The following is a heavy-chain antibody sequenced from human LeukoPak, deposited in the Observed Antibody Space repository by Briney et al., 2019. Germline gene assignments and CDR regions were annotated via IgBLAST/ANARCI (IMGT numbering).Heavy chain of an antibody. CDR3: ARGFGKAAADVFGGYTMDV. Sequence: GVSLRLSCAVSGFTVNSNYMSWVRQAPGKGLEWVSLIYTGGSTYYADSVRGRFTISRDNSKNTLYLQMNSLRPEDTAIYYCARGFGKAAADVFGGYTMDVWGQGTTVTVSS. J-gene: IGHJ6*02. CDR2: IYTGGST. CDR1: GFTVNSNY. D-gene: IGHD6-13*01. V-gene: IGHV3-66*02.